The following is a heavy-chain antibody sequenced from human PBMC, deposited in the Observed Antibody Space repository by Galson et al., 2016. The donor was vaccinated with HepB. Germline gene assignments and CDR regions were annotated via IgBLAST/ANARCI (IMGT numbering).Heavy chain of an antibody. CDR2: IYYSGST. CDR1: GGSIRSTKYY. D-gene: IGHD4-17*01. Sequence: SETLSLTCTVSGGSIRSTKYYWGWIRQPPGKGLEWIGNIYYSGSTNYNPSLKSRVTISVDTSKKQFSLKLSSVTAADTAVYYCARDGTVTTLHYDYGMDVWGQGTTVTVS. J-gene: IGHJ6*02. V-gene: IGHV4-39*07. CDR3: ARDGTVTTLHYDYGMDV.